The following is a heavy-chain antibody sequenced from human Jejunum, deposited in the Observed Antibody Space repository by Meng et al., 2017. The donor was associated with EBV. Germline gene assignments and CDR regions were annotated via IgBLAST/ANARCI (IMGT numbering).Heavy chain of an antibody. J-gene: IGHJ4*02. CDR1: GFSLSTSGVG. CDR3: ARRYGDYVRYFDS. V-gene: IGHV2-5*02. Sequence: QITLKESGPTLVKPTXTLPLTCTLSGFSLSTSGVGVGWVRQPPGKALEWLAHIYWDENKRYSTSLRSRLSIMKDTSKSQVVLTMTNMDPVDTATYYCARRYGDYVRYFDSWGQGILVTVSS. D-gene: IGHD4-17*01. CDR2: IYWDENK.